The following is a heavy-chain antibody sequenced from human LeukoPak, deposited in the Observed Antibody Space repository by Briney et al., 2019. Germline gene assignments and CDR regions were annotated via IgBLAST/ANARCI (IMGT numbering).Heavy chain of an antibody. CDR3: ARDAYYDFWSGYPRYFDY. J-gene: IGHJ4*02. Sequence: PGGSLRLSCAVSGVNFSSYWMSWGRQATGKGLKWVANIKQDGSEEYYVDSVKGRFTISTDNAKNSLYLQMNSLRAEDTAVYYCARDAYYDFWSGYPRYFDYWGQGTLVTVSS. D-gene: IGHD3-3*01. CDR1: GVNFSSYW. V-gene: IGHV3-7*01. CDR2: IKQDGSEE.